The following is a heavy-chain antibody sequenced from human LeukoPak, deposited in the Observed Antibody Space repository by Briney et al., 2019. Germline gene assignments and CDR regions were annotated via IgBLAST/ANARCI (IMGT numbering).Heavy chain of an antibody. V-gene: IGHV1-46*01. Sequence: ASVKVSCKASGYTFTSYYMHWVRQAPGQGLECMGIINPSGGSTSYAQKFQDRVTMTRDMSTSTVYMELSSLRSEDTAVYYCARDLGIAVAGHYDYYMDVWGKGTTVTVSS. CDR1: GYTFTSYY. CDR2: INPSGGST. D-gene: IGHD6-19*01. J-gene: IGHJ6*03. CDR3: ARDLGIAVAGHYDYYMDV.